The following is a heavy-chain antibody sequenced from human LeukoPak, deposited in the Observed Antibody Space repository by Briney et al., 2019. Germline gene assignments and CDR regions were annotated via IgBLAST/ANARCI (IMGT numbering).Heavy chain of an antibody. V-gene: IGHV3-23*01. CDR1: GFTFSSYG. Sequence: GGTLRLSCAASGFTFSSYGMSWVRQAPGKGLEWVSVISGSGGSTYYADSVKGRFTISRDNSKNTLYLQMNSLRAEDTAVYYCAKNLRGYCSSTSCSTFDYWGQGTLVTVSS. D-gene: IGHD2-2*01. CDR3: AKNLRGYCSSTSCSTFDY. CDR2: ISGSGGST. J-gene: IGHJ4*02.